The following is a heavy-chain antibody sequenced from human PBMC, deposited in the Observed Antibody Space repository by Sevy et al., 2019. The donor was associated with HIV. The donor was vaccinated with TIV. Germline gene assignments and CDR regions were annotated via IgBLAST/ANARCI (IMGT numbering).Heavy chain of an antibody. D-gene: IGHD3-16*01. Sequence: GGSLRLSCAASGFTFSTYTINWVRQAPGKGLEWVSSISSSSNYIYYADSVQGRFTISRDNAKKSLYLQMNSLRAEDSAVYYCARDGARLTSTQGVMAYYHGMDVWGQGTTVTVSS. CDR3: ARDGARLTSTQGVMAYYHGMDV. V-gene: IGHV3-21*01. CDR1: GFTFSTYT. J-gene: IGHJ6*02. CDR2: ISSSSNYI.